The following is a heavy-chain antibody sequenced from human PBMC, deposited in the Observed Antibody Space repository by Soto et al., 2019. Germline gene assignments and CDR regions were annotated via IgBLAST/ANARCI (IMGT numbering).Heavy chain of an antibody. Sequence: WGSRRLSCAGSAFTLTRSAVSWGRQAPGKGLEWVSGISAGGGGTYYADSEKGRFTISRDISKNTVYLQMNGLRVEDTVVYYGAKDMRQWVANFDYWG. CDR2: ISAGGGGT. D-gene: IGHD6-19*01. V-gene: IGHV3-23*01. CDR1: AFTLTRSA. CDR3: AKDMRQWVANFDY. J-gene: IGHJ4*01.